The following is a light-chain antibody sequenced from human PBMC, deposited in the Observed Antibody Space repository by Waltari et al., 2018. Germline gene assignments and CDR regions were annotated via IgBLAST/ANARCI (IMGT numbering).Light chain of an antibody. CDR1: QNISSF. Sequence: EIVLTKYPATRSLSHGERANLSCRASQNISSFLAWYQQKHGQSPRLLIYDAANRATGIPDRFSGSGSGTDFTLTISSLEPEDFAVYFCQQRYNWLALTFGGGTTVEIK. J-gene: IGKJ4*01. CDR3: QQRYNWLALT. V-gene: IGKV3-11*01. CDR2: DAA.